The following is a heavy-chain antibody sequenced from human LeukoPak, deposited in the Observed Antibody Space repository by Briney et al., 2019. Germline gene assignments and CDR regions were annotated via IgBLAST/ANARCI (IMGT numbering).Heavy chain of an antibody. CDR2: MSYDGSNE. V-gene: IGHV3-30*18. CDR1: GFTFSSYG. J-gene: IGHJ4*02. Sequence: GGSLRLSCAASGFTFSSYGMHWVRQAPGKGLEWVALMSYDGSNEFYADSVKGRFTISRDNSKNTLYLQMNSLRAKDTAVYYCAKENDYQFYFDYWGQGTLVTVSS. D-gene: IGHD4-11*01. CDR3: AKENDYQFYFDY.